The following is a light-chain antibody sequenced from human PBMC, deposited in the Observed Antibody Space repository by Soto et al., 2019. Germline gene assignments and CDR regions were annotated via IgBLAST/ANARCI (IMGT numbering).Light chain of an antibody. V-gene: IGLV2-14*01. CDR1: SSDVGGYNY. CDR2: DVS. J-gene: IGLJ1*01. Sequence: SVLTQPASVSGSPGQSITISCTGTSSDVGGYNYVSWYQQHPGKAPKLMIYDVSNRPSGVSNRFSGSKSGNTASLTISGLQAEDEADYYCSSYTSRVFGTGTKLTVL. CDR3: SSYTSRV.